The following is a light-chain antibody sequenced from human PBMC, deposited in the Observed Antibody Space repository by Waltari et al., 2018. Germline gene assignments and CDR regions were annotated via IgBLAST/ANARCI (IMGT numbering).Light chain of an antibody. CDR3: QQSYNTPWT. V-gene: IGKV1-39*01. J-gene: IGKJ1*01. CDR1: QSISNF. Sequence: DIQMTQSPSSLSASVGDRVSITCRASQSISNFLNWYQQKPGKAPNLLIYAASSLQSGVPSRFSGSGSGTHFTLTISSLQPEDFAIYYCQQSYNTPWTFGQGTKVEIK. CDR2: AAS.